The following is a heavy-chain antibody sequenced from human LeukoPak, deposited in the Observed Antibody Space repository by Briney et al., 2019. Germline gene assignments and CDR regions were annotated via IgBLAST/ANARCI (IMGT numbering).Heavy chain of an antibody. Sequence: GGSLRLSCAASGFTFSSYSMNWVRQAPGKGLEWVSFISSSSSYIYYADSVKGRFTISRDNSKNTLYLQMNSLRAEDTAVYYCAKPHRSGSYYNVSWGQGTLVTVSS. J-gene: IGHJ4*02. CDR2: ISSSSSYI. CDR3: AKPHRSGSYYNVS. D-gene: IGHD3-10*01. V-gene: IGHV3-21*01. CDR1: GFTFSSYS.